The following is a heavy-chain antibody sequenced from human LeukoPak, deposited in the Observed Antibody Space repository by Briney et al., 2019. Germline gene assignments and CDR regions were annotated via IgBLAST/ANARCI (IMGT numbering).Heavy chain of an antibody. Sequence: SETLSLTCTVSGGSISSYYWSWLRQPAGKGLEWIGRIYTSGSTNYNPSLKSRVTMSVDTSKNQFSLKLSSVTAADTAVYYCARGGEYDYVWGSYREYYFDYWGQGTLVTVSS. CDR3: ARGGEYDYVWGSYREYYFDY. V-gene: IGHV4-4*07. CDR1: GGSISSYY. CDR2: IYTSGST. D-gene: IGHD3-16*02. J-gene: IGHJ4*02.